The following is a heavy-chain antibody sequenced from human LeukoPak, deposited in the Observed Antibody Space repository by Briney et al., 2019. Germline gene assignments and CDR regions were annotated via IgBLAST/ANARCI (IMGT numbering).Heavy chain of an antibody. J-gene: IGHJ4*02. CDR1: GYSISSGYY. D-gene: IGHD6-13*01. CDR3: ARGYSSSWREDFDY. Sequence: SETLSLTCTVSGYSISSGYYWSWIRQPPGKGLEWIGEINHSGSTNYNPSLKSRVTISVDTSKNQFSLKLSSVTAADTAVYYCARGYSSSWREDFDYWGQGTLVTVSS. V-gene: IGHV4-38-2*02. CDR2: INHSGST.